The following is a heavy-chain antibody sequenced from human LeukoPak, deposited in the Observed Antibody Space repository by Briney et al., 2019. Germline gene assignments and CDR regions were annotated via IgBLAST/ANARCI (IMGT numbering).Heavy chain of an antibody. D-gene: IGHD2-21*02. J-gene: IGHJ1*01. CDR2: ISGSSRHI. CDR1: GFTFSDYT. Sequence: PGGSLRLSCAASGFTFSDYTMSWVRQAPGKGLEYVSSISGSSRHIYYADSVKGRFTISRDNTKSSLYLQMNSLRVEDMAVYYCARGYCGGDCYGDWGQGTLVTVSS. CDR3: ARGYCGGDCYGD. V-gene: IGHV3-21*01.